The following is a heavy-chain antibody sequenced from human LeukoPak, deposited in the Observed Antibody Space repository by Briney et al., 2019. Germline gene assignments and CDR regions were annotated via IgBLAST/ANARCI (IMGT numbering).Heavy chain of an antibody. D-gene: IGHD4-23*01. CDR2: ISAYNGNT. CDR3: ARYGGFDY. Sequence: ASVKGSCKTSCYTFTNYGITRGRQAPGQRLDRMGWISAYNGNTNYAQKFQGRVTMTTDTSTSTAYMELRSLRSDDTAVYYCARYGGFDYWGQGTLVTVSS. CDR1: CYTFTNYG. J-gene: IGHJ4*02. V-gene: IGHV1-18*01.